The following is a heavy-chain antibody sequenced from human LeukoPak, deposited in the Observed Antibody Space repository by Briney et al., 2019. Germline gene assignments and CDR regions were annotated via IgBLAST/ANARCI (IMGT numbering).Heavy chain of an antibody. CDR3: ARERVDYYDSSGYPTRAFDI. J-gene: IGHJ3*02. D-gene: IGHD3-22*01. Sequence: ASVKVSCKASGYTFISYDINWVRQATGQGLEWMGWMSPNSGNTGYAQKFQGRITMTKSTSMSTAYMELSDLESEDTAVYYCARERVDYYDSSGYPTRAFDIWGQGTMVTVSS. CDR1: GYTFISYD. V-gene: IGHV1-8*01. CDR2: MSPNSGNT.